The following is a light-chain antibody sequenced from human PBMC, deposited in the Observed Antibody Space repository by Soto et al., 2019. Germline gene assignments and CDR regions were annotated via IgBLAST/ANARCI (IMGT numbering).Light chain of an antibody. CDR3: QQTFSPAVT. CDR2: GAS. CDR1: QAILTD. J-gene: IGKJ4*01. Sequence: DIHLTQSPSSLSSAVGDRVTITCRASQAILTDLNWFQQKAGKAPEVLIYGASSLRSGVPSRFTGSGSATDFTLTISSLQPEDAGTYFCQQTFSPAVTFGGGTKV. V-gene: IGKV1-39*01.